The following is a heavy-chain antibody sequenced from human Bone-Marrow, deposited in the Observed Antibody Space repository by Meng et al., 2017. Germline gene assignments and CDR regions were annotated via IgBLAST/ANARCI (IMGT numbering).Heavy chain of an antibody. CDR3: ARTWIQLWYFDY. CDR1: GYSFTSYW. D-gene: IGHD5-18*01. J-gene: IGHJ4*02. CDR2: IYPGDSDT. V-gene: IGHV5-51*01. Sequence: SLKISCKGSGYSFTSYWIGWVRQMPGKGLEWMGIIYPGDSDTRYSPSFQGQVTISADKSISTAYLQWNSLRAEDTAVYYCARTWIQLWYFDYWGQGTLVTVSS.